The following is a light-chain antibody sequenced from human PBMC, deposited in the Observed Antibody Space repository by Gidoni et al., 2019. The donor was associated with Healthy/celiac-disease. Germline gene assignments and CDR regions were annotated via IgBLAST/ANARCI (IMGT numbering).Light chain of an antibody. CDR1: ALPKQY. CDR3: QSADSSGTYV. J-gene: IGLJ1*01. CDR2: KDS. V-gene: IGLV3-25*03. Sequence: SYELTQPPSVSVFPGQTARITCSGDALPKQYAYWYQQKPGQAPVLVIYKDSERPSGIPERFSGSSSGTTVTLPISGVQAEDEADYYCQSADSSGTYVFGTGTKVTVL.